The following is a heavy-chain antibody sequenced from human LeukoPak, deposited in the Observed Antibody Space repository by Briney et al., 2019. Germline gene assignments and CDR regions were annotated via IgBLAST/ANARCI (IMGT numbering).Heavy chain of an antibody. V-gene: IGHV3-21*01. D-gene: IGHD6-13*01. CDR2: ISSGSSYI. CDR1: GFTFSSYS. CDR3: AREKRSGAAAADR. J-gene: IGHJ5*02. Sequence: PGGSLRLSCAASGFTFSSYSMNWVRQAPGKGLEWVSSISSGSSYIYYADSVEGRFTISRDNAKNSLYLQMNSLRAEDAAVYYCAREKRSGAAAADRWGQGTLVTVSS.